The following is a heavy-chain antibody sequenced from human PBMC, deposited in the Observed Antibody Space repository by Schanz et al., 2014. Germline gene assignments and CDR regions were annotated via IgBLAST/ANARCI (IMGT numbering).Heavy chain of an antibody. CDR3: ARAPVTVGPYHYYMDV. D-gene: IGHD4-17*01. J-gene: IGHJ6*03. V-gene: IGHV1-46*01. Sequence: QVQLVQSGAEVKKPGASVKVSCKASGYTFTSYYMHWFRQAPGQGLEWMGLINPSGGSTSYAQKFQGRVTMTRDTSTSTVYMELSSLRSEDTAVYYCARAPVTVGPYHYYMDVWGKGTTVTVSS. CDR2: INPSGGST. CDR1: GYTFTSYY.